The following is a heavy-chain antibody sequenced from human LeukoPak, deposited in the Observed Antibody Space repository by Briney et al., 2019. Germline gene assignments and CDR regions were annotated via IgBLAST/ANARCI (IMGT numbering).Heavy chain of an antibody. CDR1: GYTFTAHY. V-gene: IGHV1-2*06. CDR2: INHSSGDT. CDR3: ARDPGYSYAFDF. Sequence: ASVKVSCKASGYTFTAHYMHWVRQAAGQGLEWMGRINHSSGDTEYGQRFQGRVTLTRDTSSSTANMELRRLRSDDTALYYCARDPGYSYAFDFWGQGTVVLVSS. D-gene: IGHD2-21*01. J-gene: IGHJ3*01.